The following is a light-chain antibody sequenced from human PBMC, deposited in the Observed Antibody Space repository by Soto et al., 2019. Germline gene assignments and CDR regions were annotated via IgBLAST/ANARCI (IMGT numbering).Light chain of an antibody. CDR2: GTT. V-gene: IGLV1-40*01. CDR3: QSYDSSLSGSV. Sequence: QSVLTQPPSVSGAPGQRVTISCTGSNSNIGAGYDVHWYQHLPGTAPKLLIYGTTNRPSGVPDRFSGSKSGTSASLAITGLQAEDEADYYCQSYDSSLSGSVFGRGTKLTVL. CDR1: NSNIGAGYD. J-gene: IGLJ2*01.